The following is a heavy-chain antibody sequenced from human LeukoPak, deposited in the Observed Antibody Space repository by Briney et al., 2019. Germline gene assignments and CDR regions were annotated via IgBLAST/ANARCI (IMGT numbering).Heavy chain of an antibody. Sequence: ASVKVSCKASGYTFTSYGISWVRQAPGQGLEWMGWINAYNGNTNYAQKLQGRVTMTTDTSTSTAYMELRSLRSDDTAVYYCARSKGFSTSPRRTYFDYWGQGTLVTVSS. V-gene: IGHV1-18*01. CDR3: ARSKGFSTSPRRTYFDY. J-gene: IGHJ4*02. CDR2: INAYNGNT. CDR1: GYTFTSYG. D-gene: IGHD2-2*01.